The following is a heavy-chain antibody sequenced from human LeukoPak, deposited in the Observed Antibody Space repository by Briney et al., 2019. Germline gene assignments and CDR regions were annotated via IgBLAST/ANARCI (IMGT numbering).Heavy chain of an antibody. Sequence: GGSLRLSCAASGFTFSSYSINWVRQAPGKGLEWVSYISSGYPTIYYADSVKGRFTISRDNAKNSLYLQMNSLRAGDTAVYYCARGGGGYCSGGRCNFYRYYMDVWGKGTTVTVSS. J-gene: IGHJ6*03. CDR2: ISSGYPTI. V-gene: IGHV3-48*01. D-gene: IGHD2-15*01. CDR3: ARGGGGYCSGGRCNFYRYYMDV. CDR1: GFTFSSYS.